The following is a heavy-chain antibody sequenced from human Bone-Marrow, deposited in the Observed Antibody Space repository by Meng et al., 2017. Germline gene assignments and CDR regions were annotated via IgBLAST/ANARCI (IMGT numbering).Heavy chain of an antibody. CDR2: IYTSGST. CDR1: GGSISSGSYY. CDR3: ARDTSSGWYGDDAFDI. V-gene: IGHV4-61*02. Sequence: QVELEESGPGLVKPSQTLSLTCTVSGGSISSGSYYWSWIRQPAGKGLEWIGRIYTSGSTNYNPSLKSRVTISVDTSKNQFSLKLSSVTAADTAVYYCARDTSSGWYGDDAFDIWGQGTMVTVSS. D-gene: IGHD6-19*01. J-gene: IGHJ3*02.